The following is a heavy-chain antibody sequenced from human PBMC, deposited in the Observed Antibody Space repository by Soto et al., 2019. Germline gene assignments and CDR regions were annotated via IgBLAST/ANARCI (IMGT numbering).Heavy chain of an antibody. CDR2: INSDGSST. J-gene: IGHJ6*02. CDR1: GFTFSSYW. Sequence: GGSLRLSCAASGFTFSSYWMHWVRQAPGKGLVWVSRINSDGSSTSYADSVKGRFTISRDNAKNTLYLQMNSLRAEDKAVYYCARDLSGETLYYYYGMDVWGQGTTVTVSS. CDR3: ARDLSGETLYYYYGMDV. V-gene: IGHV3-74*01. D-gene: IGHD6-19*01.